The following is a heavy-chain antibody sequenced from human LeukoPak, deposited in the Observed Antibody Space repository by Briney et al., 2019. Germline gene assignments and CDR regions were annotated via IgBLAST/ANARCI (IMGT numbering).Heavy chain of an antibody. D-gene: IGHD2-15*01. CDR1: GFTFSSYS. V-gene: IGHV3-21*01. CDR2: ISSSSSYI. J-gene: IGHJ4*02. CDR3: ARDAVVATDY. Sequence: PGGSLRLSCAASGFTFSSYSMSWVRQAPGKGLEWDSSISSSSSYIYYADSVKGRFTISRDNAKNSLYLQMNSLRAEDTAVYYCARDAVVATDYWGQGTLVTVSS.